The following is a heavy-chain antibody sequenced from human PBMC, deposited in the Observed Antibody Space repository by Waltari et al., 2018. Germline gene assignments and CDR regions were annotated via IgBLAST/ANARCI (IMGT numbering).Heavy chain of an antibody. CDR1: GDSIRSHF. V-gene: IGHV4-59*11. Sequence: VQLQESGPGLVKPSEPLSLRCTVSGDSIRSHFWSWIRQAPGKGLEGIGHMYFSGTKDYNPSLKSRVAISIDTSKNHFSLNLRSVTAADTAIYYCARLPRGSVIIGAFDIWGQGTQVTVSS. CDR3: ARLPRGSVIIGAFDI. J-gene: IGHJ3*02. D-gene: IGHD3-22*01. CDR2: MYFSGTK.